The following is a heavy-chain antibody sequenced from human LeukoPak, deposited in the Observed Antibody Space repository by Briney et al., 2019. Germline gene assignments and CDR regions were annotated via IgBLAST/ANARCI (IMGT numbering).Heavy chain of an antibody. J-gene: IGHJ4*02. V-gene: IGHV1-2*02. CDR1: GYTFTGYY. CDR2: INPNSGTT. CDR3: ARTRCLESSDFDY. Sequence: ASVKVSCKASGYTFTGYYMHWVRQAPGQGLEWMGWINPNSGTTNYAQKFQGRVTITRDTSNNTAYLELGRLRSGAPAVFYCARTRCLESSDFDYWGQGTLVTVSS. D-gene: IGHD3-3*01.